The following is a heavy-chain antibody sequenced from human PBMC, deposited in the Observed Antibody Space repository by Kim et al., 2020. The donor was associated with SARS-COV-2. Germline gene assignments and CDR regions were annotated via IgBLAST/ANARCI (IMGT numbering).Heavy chain of an antibody. D-gene: IGHD2-21*02. J-gene: IGHJ4*02. V-gene: IGHV1-2*06. Sequence: ASVKVSCKASGYTFTGYYMHWVRQAPGQGLEWMGRINPNSGGTNYAQKFQGRVIMTSDTSISTAYMVLSRLRSDDTAMYYCERRMYGGNSVECDYWGQGTLVTVSS. CDR3: ERRMYGGNSVECDY. CDR2: INPNSGGT. CDR1: GYTFTGYY.